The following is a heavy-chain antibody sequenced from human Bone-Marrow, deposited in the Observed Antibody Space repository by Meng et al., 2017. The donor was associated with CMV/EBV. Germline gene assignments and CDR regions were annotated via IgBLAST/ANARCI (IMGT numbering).Heavy chain of an antibody. CDR1: GGSISSSSYY. V-gene: IGHV4-39*07. CDR3: ARYCSSTSCPRRYFDL. Sequence: SETLSLTCTVSGGSISSSSYYWGWIRQPPGKGLEWIGSIYYSGITFYNPSLKSRVTISVDTSKNHFSLKLSSVTAADTAVDYCARYCSSTSCPRRYFDLWGRGTLVTVSS. D-gene: IGHD2-2*01. J-gene: IGHJ2*01. CDR2: IYYSGIT.